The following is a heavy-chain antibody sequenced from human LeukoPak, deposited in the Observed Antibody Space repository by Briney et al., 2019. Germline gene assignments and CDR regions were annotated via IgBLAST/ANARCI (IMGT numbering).Heavy chain of an antibody. CDR2: ISAYNGNT. Sequence: GASVKVSCKASNYTFTSYAISWVRQAPGQGPDWMGWISAYNGNTKYAENLQGRVTMTTDTSTSTAYMELRSLTSDDTAVYYCARDYIVIVEVIAASPPLDYWGQGTLVTVSS. CDR1: NYTFTSYA. CDR3: ARDYIVIVEVIAASPPLDY. D-gene: IGHD2-15*01. J-gene: IGHJ4*02. V-gene: IGHV1-18*01.